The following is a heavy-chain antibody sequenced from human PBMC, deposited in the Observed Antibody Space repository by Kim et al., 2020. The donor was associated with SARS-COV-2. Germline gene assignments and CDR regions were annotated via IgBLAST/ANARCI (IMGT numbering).Heavy chain of an antibody. CDR3: ARYAAQYSGMDV. Sequence: SVKVSCKASGGTFSSYAISWVRQAPGQGLEWMGRIIPILGIANYAQKFQGRVTITADKSTSTAYMELSSLRSEDTAVYYCARYAAQYSGMDVWGQGTTVTVSS. V-gene: IGHV1-69*04. D-gene: IGHD2-2*01. CDR2: IIPILGIA. CDR1: GGTFSSYA. J-gene: IGHJ6*02.